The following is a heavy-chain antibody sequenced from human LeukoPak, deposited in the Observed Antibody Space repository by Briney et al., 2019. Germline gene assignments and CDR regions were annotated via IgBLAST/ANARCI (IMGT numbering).Heavy chain of an antibody. D-gene: IGHD3-3*01. CDR3: ARRITIFGVAYDY. Sequence: GGSLRLSCAASGFTFSSYWMSWVRQAPGKGLEWVANIKQDGSEKYYVDSVKGRFTISRDNAKNSLYLQTNSLRAEDTAVYYCARRITIFGVAYDYWGQGTLVTVSS. J-gene: IGHJ4*02. V-gene: IGHV3-7*01. CDR2: IKQDGSEK. CDR1: GFTFSSYW.